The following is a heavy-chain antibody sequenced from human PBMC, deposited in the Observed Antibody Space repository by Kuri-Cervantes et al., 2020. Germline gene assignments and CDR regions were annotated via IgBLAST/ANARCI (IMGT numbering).Heavy chain of an antibody. J-gene: IGHJ6*02. Sequence: SVKVSCKASGYTFTSYYMHWVRQAPGQGLEWMGGIIPIFGTANYAQKFQGRVTITADESTSTAYMELSNLRSEDTAVYYCARDHGTYGDYGYYYYGMDVWGQGTTVTVSS. D-gene: IGHD4-17*01. CDR1: GYTFTSYY. CDR3: ARDHGTYGDYGYYYYGMDV. CDR2: IIPIFGTA. V-gene: IGHV1-69*13.